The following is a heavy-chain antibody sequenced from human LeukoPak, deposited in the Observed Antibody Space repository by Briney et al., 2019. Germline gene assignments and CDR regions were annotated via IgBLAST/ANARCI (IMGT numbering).Heavy chain of an antibody. Sequence: ASVKVSCKASGYTFTSYDINWVQQATGQGLEWMGWMNPNSGNTGYAQKFQGRVTMTRNTSISTAYMELSSLRSEDTAVYYCARRAYCSSTSCYVPAYYYYGMDVWGQGTTVTVSS. CDR1: GYTFTSYD. D-gene: IGHD2-2*01. J-gene: IGHJ6*02. CDR2: MNPNSGNT. V-gene: IGHV1-8*01. CDR3: ARRAYCSSTSCYVPAYYYYGMDV.